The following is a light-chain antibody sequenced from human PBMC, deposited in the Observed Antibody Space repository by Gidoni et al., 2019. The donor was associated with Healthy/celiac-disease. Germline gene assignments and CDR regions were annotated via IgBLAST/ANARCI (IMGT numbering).Light chain of an antibody. CDR3: QQYNSYSS. V-gene: IGKV1-5*03. Sequence: DIQMTHSPSTLSASVGDRVTITCRASQSISSWLAWYQQKLGKDPKLLIYKAASLESGVPSRFSGSGSGTELTLTISSLQPDDFATYYCQQYNSYSSFGPGTKVEIK. CDR2: KAA. J-gene: IGKJ3*01. CDR1: QSISSW.